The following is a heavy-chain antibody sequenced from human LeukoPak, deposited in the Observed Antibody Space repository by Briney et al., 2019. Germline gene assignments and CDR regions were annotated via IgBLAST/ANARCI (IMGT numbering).Heavy chain of an antibody. CDR2: IYHSGST. CDR3: ARVVKGVAITYYYYMDV. CDR1: GYSISSGYY. J-gene: IGHJ6*03. V-gene: IGHV4-38-2*02. Sequence: SETLSLTCTVSGYSISSGYYWGWIRQPPGKGLEWIGSIYHSGSTHYNPSLKSRVTISVDTSKNQFSLKLSSVTAADTAVYYCARVVKGVAITYYYYMDVWGKGTTVTVSS. D-gene: IGHD3-3*01.